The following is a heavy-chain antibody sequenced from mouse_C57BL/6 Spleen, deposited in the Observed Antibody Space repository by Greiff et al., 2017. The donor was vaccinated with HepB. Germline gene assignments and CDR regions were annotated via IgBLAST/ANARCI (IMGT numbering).Heavy chain of an antibody. CDR1: GYTFTTYP. J-gene: IGHJ1*03. CDR2: FHPYNDDT. CDR3: ARRDYAYWYFDV. Sequence: QVHVKQSGAELVKPGASVKMSCKASGYTFTTYPIEWMKQNHGKSLEWIGNFHPYNDDTKYNEKFKGKATLTVEKSSSTVYLELSRLTSDDSAVYYCARRDYAYWYFDVWGTGTTVTVSS. V-gene: IGHV1-47*01. D-gene: IGHD1-1*01.